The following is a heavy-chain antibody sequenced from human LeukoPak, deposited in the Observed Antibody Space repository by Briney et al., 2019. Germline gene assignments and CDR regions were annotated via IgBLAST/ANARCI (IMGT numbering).Heavy chain of an antibody. J-gene: IGHJ4*02. CDR1: GYTFTSYY. Sequence: GASVKVSCKASGYTFTSYYMHWVRQAPGQGLEWMGIINPSGGSTSYAQKFQGRVTMTRDTSTSTVYMELSSLRSEDTAVYYCARASALYSDYPIHFDYWGQGTLVTVSS. CDR3: ARASALYSDYPIHFDY. V-gene: IGHV1-46*01. D-gene: IGHD4-11*01. CDR2: INPSGGST.